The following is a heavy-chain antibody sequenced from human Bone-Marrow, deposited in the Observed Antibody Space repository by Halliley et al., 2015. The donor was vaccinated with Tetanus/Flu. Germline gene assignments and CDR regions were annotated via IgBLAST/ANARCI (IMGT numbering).Heavy chain of an antibody. CDR3: ARGRRFDY. Sequence: SLRLSCAASGFTFSSYWIHWVRQAPGKGLVWVSRFNGDGNRTTYADSVMGRFTIFRDNVKNTVYPQMNSLRAEDTAVYYCARGRRFDYWGQGTLVTVSS. CDR2: FNGDGNRT. V-gene: IGHV3-74*03. J-gene: IGHJ4*02. CDR1: GFTFSSYW.